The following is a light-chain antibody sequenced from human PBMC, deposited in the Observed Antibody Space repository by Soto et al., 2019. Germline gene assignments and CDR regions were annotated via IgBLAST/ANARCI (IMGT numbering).Light chain of an antibody. CDR1: QSVNSN. Sequence: EIVMTQSPATLSVSPGERATLSCRASQSVNSNLAWYQQKPGQAPRLLTYDESSGATGTPARFSGSGSGTEFTLTISSLQSEDFAIYYCQQYNKWPFTFGPGTKVDI. J-gene: IGKJ3*01. CDR3: QQYNKWPFT. CDR2: DES. V-gene: IGKV3D-15*01.